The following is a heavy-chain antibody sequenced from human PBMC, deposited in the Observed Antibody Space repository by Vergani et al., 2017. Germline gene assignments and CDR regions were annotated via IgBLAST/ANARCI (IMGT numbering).Heavy chain of an antibody. V-gene: IGHV5-51*01. CDR2: IYPGDSEV. Sequence: EVQLVQSGAEVKKPGESLKISCQISGYSFTNFWIGWVRQRPGRGLEWMGIIYPGDSEVKSNPTFRGQVIFSVDTSVNTAYLQWCSLQASDTATYFCASGGHGSENGGALQLWGQGTNITVSS. CDR1: GYSFTNFW. CDR3: ASGGHGSENGGALQL. D-gene: IGHD3-10*01. J-gene: IGHJ3*01.